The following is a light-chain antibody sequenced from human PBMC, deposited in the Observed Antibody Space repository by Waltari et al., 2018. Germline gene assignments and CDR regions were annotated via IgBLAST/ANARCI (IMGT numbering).Light chain of an antibody. V-gene: IGLV2-14*01. J-gene: IGLJ2*01. CDR1: SSDVGGYNY. Sequence: QSALTQPASVSGSPGQSITISCTGTSSDVGGYNYVSWYQQHPGKAPKLMIYEVSNRPSGGSNRCAGSKSGKTASLTISGLQAEDEADDYCSSYTSSSTLVFGGGTKLTVL. CDR3: SSYTSSSTLV. CDR2: EVS.